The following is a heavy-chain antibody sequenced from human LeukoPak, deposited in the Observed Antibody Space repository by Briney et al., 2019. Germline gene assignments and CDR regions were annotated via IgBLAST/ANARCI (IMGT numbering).Heavy chain of an antibody. V-gene: IGHV4-59*12. J-gene: IGHJ4*02. CDR1: GGSFSGYY. CDR2: IYYSGST. Sequence: SETLSLTCAVYGGSFSGYYWSWIRQPPGKGLEWIGYIYYSGSTYYNPSLKSRVTISVDTSKNQFSLKLSSVTAADTAVYYCARARGNYFHYWGQGTLVTVSS. CDR3: ARARGNYFHY.